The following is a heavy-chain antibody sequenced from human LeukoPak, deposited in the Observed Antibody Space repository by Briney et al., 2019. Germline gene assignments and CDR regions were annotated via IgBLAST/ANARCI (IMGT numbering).Heavy chain of an antibody. J-gene: IGHJ4*02. D-gene: IGHD2-2*01. V-gene: IGHV1-2*06. CDR2: INPNSGGT. Sequence: ASVKVSCKASGYTLTGYYMHWVRQAPGQGLEWMGRINPNSGGTNYAQKFQGRVTMTRDTSISTAYMELSRLRSDDTAVYYCASGQVVVPAAKATASPGPYWGQGTLVTVSS. CDR3: ASGQVVVPAAKATASPGPY. CDR1: GYTLTGYY.